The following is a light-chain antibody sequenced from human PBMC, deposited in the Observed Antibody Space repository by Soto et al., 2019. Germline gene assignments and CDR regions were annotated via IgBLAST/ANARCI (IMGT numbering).Light chain of an antibody. CDR2: DAS. CDR3: QQYNSHST. V-gene: IGKV1-5*01. CDR1: QSISSW. J-gene: IGKJ1*01. Sequence: DIQMTQSHATLSASVGDRVTITCRASQSISSWLAWYQQKPGKAPKLLIYDASSLESGVPSRFSGSGSGTEFTLTISSLQPDDFATYYCQQYNSHSTFGQGTKVEIK.